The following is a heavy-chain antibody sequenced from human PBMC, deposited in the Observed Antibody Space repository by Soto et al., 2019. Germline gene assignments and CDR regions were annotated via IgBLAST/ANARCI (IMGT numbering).Heavy chain of an antibody. D-gene: IGHD3-22*01. CDR3: AKAHDMIVVVILDYFDY. J-gene: IGHJ4*02. CDR1: GFTFSSYA. V-gene: IGHV3-23*01. CDR2: ISGSGGST. Sequence: EVQLLESGGGLIQPGGSLRLSCAASGFTFSSYAMSWVRQAPGKGLEWVSTISGSGGSTYYADSVKGRFTISRDNSKNTLYLQMNSLRAEDTAVYFCAKAHDMIVVVILDYFDYWGQGTLVVVSS.